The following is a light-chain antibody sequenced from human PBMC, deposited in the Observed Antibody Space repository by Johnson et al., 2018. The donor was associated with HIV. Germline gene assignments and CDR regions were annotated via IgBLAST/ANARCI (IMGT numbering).Light chain of an antibody. CDR2: ENN. CDR1: NSNIGNNY. J-gene: IGLJ1*01. CDR3: GTWDSSLSAGGV. V-gene: IGLV1-51*02. Sequence: QSVLTQPPSVSAAPGQKVTISCSGSNSNIGNNYVSWYQQLPGTAPKLLIYENNKRPSGIPDRFSGSKSGTSATLGITGLQTGDEADYYCGTWDSSLSAGGVIRTGTKVTVL.